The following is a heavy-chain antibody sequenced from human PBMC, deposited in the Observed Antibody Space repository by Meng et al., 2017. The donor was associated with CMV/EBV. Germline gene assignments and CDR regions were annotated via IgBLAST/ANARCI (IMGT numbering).Heavy chain of an antibody. CDR2: IYYSGST. Sequence: QLQLQESGPGRLKPSEPLALTCTAVGGSSSSSSYYWGWIRQPPGKGLELIGSIYYSGSTYYNPSLKSRVTISVDTSKNQFSLKLSSVTAADTAVYYCARVLLIDYYDSSGFFDYWGQGTLVTVSS. D-gene: IGHD3-22*01. CDR3: ARVLLIDYYDSSGFFDY. CDR1: GGSSSSSSYY. J-gene: IGHJ4*02. V-gene: IGHV4-39*07.